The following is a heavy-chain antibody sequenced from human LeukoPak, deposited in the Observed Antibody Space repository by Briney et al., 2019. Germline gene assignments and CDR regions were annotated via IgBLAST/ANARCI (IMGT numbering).Heavy chain of an antibody. CDR2: ISAYNGNT. Sequence: GASVKVSCKASGYTFTGYYMHWVRQAPGQGLEWMGWISAYNGNTNYAQKLQGRVTMTTDTCTSTAYMELRSLRSDDTAVYYCARGRWLQSPKVWGQGTMVTVSS. J-gene: IGHJ3*01. D-gene: IGHD5-24*01. V-gene: IGHV1-18*04. CDR1: GYTFTGYY. CDR3: ARGRWLQSPKV.